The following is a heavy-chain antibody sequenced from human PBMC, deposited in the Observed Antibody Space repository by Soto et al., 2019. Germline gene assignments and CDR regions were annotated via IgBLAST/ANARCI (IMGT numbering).Heavy chain of an antibody. J-gene: IGHJ4*02. CDR1: GFPFSNYG. V-gene: IGHV3-30*18. CDR2: ISFDGRDK. D-gene: IGHD1-26*01. CDR3: AKDLLGGSVVVPGFDF. Sequence: QVRLVESGGGVVQPGRSLRLSCAASGFPFSNYGMNWVRQAPGKGLEWVSVISFDGRDKYYAESVKGRFTVSGDNSKSTLYLRMNRLRVEDTAVYFCAKDLLGGSVVVPGFDFWGQGTLVSVSS.